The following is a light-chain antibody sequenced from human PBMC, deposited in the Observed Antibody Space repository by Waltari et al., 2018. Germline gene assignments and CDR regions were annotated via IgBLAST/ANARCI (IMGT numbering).Light chain of an antibody. V-gene: IGKV1-5*03. CDR3: QQYNSYSWT. Sequence: DIQMTQSPSTLSASVGERVTITCRASQSISSWLAWFQQKPGKDPKHLIYKESSLDSGVPSRFSGSGSGTEFTLTISSLQPDDFAAYYCQQYNSYSWTFGQGTKVEIK. CDR2: KES. CDR1: QSISSW. J-gene: IGKJ1*01.